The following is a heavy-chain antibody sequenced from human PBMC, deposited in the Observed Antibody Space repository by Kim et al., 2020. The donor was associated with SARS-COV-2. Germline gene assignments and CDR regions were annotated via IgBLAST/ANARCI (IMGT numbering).Heavy chain of an antibody. V-gene: IGHV4-30-2*05. J-gene: IGHJ4*02. D-gene: IGHD2-21*02. CDR3: ARGPPIGGGDCYSH. Sequence: NPSLNRRVTKSIDTSQNQFSLELSSVTAADTAVYYCARGPPIGGGDCYSHWGQGTLVTVSS.